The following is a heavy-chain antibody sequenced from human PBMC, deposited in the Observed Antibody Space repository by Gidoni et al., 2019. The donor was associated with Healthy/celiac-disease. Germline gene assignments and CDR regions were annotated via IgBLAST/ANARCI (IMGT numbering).Heavy chain of an antibody. Sequence: QVQLVQSGAEVKKPGSSVKVSCKASGGTFSSYAISWVRQAPGQGLEWMGGIIPTFGTANYAKKFQGRVTITADESTSTAYMELSSLRSEDTAVYYCARGGNIVVVPAAGWFDPWGQGTLVTVSS. CDR2: IIPTFGTA. CDR1: GGTFSSYA. V-gene: IGHV1-69*01. J-gene: IGHJ5*02. D-gene: IGHD2-2*01. CDR3: ARGGNIVVVPAAGWFDP.